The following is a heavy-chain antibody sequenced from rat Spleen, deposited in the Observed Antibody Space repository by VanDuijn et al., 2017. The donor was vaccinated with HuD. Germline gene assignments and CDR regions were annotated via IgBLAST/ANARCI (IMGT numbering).Heavy chain of an antibody. Sequence: EVQLVESGGGLVQPGRSLKLSCAASGFIFSDSYMAWVRQAPTKGLEWVASITFEGSSTYYGDSVKGRFTISRDNAKTTLYLQMNSLRSEDTATYYCARHSSTYYVMDAWGQGTSVTVSS. J-gene: IGHJ4*01. V-gene: IGHV5-22*01. D-gene: IGHD1-2*01. CDR1: GFIFSDSY. CDR3: ARHSSTYYVMDA. CDR2: ITFEGSST.